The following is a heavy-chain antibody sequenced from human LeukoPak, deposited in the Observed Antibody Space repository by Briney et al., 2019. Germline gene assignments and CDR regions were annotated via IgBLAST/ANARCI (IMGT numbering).Heavy chain of an antibody. CDR1: GYTFTGYY. J-gene: IGHJ4*02. CDR3: ARAARWELLDYFDY. CDR2: INPNSGGT. D-gene: IGHD1-26*01. Sequence: ASVKVSCKAPGYTFTGYYMHWVREAPGQGLEWMGWINPNSGGTNYAQKFQGRVTMTRDTSISTAYMELSRLRSDDTAVYYCARAARWELLDYFDYWDQGTLVTVSS. V-gene: IGHV1-2*02.